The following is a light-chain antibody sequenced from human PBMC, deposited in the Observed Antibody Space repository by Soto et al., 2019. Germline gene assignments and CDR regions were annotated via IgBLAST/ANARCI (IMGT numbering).Light chain of an antibody. CDR3: QTWDTGVQV. V-gene: IGLV4-69*01. Sequence: QLVLTQAPSASASLGASVKLTCTLSSGHSTYAIAWHQQQPQKGPRYLMKLYSDGSHDKGDGIPDRFSGSSSGPERYLTISSLQSEDEADYYCQTWDTGVQVLGGGTKLTVL. CDR2: LYSDGSH. J-gene: IGLJ3*02. CDR1: SGHSTYA.